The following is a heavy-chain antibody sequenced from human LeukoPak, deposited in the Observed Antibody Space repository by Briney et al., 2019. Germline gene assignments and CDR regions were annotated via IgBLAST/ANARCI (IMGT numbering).Heavy chain of an antibody. V-gene: IGHV3-30*03. Sequence: GGSLRLSCAASGFTFSNYGMHWVRQAPGKGLEWVAVISYDGSNEYYADSVKGRFTISRDNSKNTLYLQMDSLRAEDTAVYYCASSVVPLNFDYWGQGTLVTVSS. CDR3: ASSVVPLNFDY. D-gene: IGHD2-15*01. CDR2: ISYDGSNE. J-gene: IGHJ4*02. CDR1: GFTFSNYG.